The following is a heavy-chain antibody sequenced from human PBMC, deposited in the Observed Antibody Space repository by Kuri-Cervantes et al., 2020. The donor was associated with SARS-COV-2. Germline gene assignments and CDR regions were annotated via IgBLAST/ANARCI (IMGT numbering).Heavy chain of an antibody. D-gene: IGHD3-22*01. J-gene: IGHJ6*02. CDR1: GFTFSGSA. CDR2: IRSKANSYAT. V-gene: IGHV3-73*01. Sequence: GESLKISCAASGFTFSGSAMHWVRQASGKGLEWVGRIRSKANSYATAYAASVKGRFTISRDDSKNTAYLQMNSLKAEDTAVYYCTTNTGYYYYYYYYGMDVWGQGTTVTVSS. CDR3: TTNTGYYYYYYYYGMDV.